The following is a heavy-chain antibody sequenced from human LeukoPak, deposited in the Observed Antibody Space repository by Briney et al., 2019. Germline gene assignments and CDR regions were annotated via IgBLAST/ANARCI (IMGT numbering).Heavy chain of an antibody. J-gene: IGHJ4*02. Sequence: GGSLRLSCAASGFTFSDYYMSWIRQAPGKGLEWVSYISSSGSTIYYADSVKGRFTISRDNAKNSLYLQMNSLRAEDTAVYCCARDKQEYCSGGSCSPRFDYWGQGTLVTVSS. CDR1: GFTFSDYY. D-gene: IGHD2-15*01. CDR2: ISSSGSTI. V-gene: IGHV3-11*01. CDR3: ARDKQEYCSGGSCSPRFDY.